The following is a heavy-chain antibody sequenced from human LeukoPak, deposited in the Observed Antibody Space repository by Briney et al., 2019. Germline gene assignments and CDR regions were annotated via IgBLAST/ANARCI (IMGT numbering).Heavy chain of an antibody. Sequence: GGSLRLSCAASGFKFSYYWMTWVRQAPGKGLEWLADIKESGSEKYYVDSVKGRFTISRDNADDLVYLQMNSLRVEDTAVYYCARGWVDKGRCRGGTCNNPQFDYWGQGILVTVSS. V-gene: IGHV3-7*01. CDR2: IKESGSEK. CDR3: ARGWVDKGRCRGGTCNNPQFDY. D-gene: IGHD2-15*01. CDR1: GFKFSYYW. J-gene: IGHJ4*02.